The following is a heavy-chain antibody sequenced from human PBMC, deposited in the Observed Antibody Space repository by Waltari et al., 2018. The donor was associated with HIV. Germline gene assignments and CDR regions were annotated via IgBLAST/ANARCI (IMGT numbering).Heavy chain of an antibody. V-gene: IGHV1-18*01. CDR2: TSAYNGNT. Sequence: QVQVVQSGAEVKKPGASVKVSCKASGYTFTSYGISWVRQAPGQRLEWMGWTSAYNGNTNYAQKLQGRVTMTTDTSTSTAYMELRSLRSDDTAVYYCARDLYDSSGYYFDGGDYWGQGTLVTVSS. CDR3: ARDLYDSSGYYFDGGDY. D-gene: IGHD3-22*01. CDR1: GYTFTSYG. J-gene: IGHJ4*02.